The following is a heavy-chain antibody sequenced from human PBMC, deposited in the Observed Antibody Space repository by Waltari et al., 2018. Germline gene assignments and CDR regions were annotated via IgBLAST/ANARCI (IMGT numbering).Heavy chain of an antibody. J-gene: IGHJ4*02. D-gene: IGHD3-10*01. CDR2: IYYSGST. CDR1: GGSISSYY. Sequence: QVQLQESGPGLVKPSETLSLTCTVSGGSISSYYWRWIRQPPGKGLEWIGYIYYSGSTNYNPSLKSRVTISVDTSKNQFSLKLSSVTAADTAVYYCARRYYYGSGKAFDYWGQGTLVTVSS. V-gene: IGHV4-59*01. CDR3: ARRYYYGSGKAFDY.